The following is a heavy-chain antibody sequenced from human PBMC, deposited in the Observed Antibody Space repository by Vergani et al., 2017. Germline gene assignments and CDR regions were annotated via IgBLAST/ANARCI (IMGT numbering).Heavy chain of an antibody. V-gene: IGHV4-59*01. D-gene: IGHD2-15*01. CDR1: GGSISSYY. CDR2: IYYSGST. J-gene: IGHJ4*02. CDR3: ARGYRPYCSGGSCPFDY. Sequence: QVQLQESGPGLVKPSETLSLTCTVSGGSISSYYWSWIRQPPGKGLEWVGYIYYSGSTNYNPSLKSRVTISVDTSKNQFSLKLSSVTAAYTAVYYCARGYRPYCSGGSCPFDYWGQGTLVTVSS.